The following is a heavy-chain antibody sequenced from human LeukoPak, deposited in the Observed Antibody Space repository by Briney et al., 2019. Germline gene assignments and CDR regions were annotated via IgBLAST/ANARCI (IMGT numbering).Heavy chain of an antibody. Sequence: SVKVSCKASGGTFSSYAISWVRQAPGQGLERMGRIIPIFGTANYAQQFQGRVTITTDESTSTAYMELSSLRSEDTAVYYCARGYGGVNYYDSSGYYFDYWGQGTLVTVSS. CDR3: ARGYGGVNYYDSSGYYFDY. J-gene: IGHJ4*02. V-gene: IGHV1-69*05. D-gene: IGHD3-22*01. CDR1: GGTFSSYA. CDR2: IIPIFGTA.